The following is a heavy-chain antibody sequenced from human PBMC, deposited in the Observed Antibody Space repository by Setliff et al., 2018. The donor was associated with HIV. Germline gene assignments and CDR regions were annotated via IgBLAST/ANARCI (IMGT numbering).Heavy chain of an antibody. CDR3: ARFAYYSDSGGYYHH. CDR1: GGSISSHY. CDR2: IYTSGST. Sequence: ASETLSLTCTVSGGSISSHYWSWIRQPPGKGLEWIGYIYTSGSTNYNPSLKSRVTMSVDTSKNQFSLKLSSVTAADTAVYYCARFAYYSDSGGYYHHWGQGALVTSPQ. V-gene: IGHV4-4*08. D-gene: IGHD3-22*01. J-gene: IGHJ4*02.